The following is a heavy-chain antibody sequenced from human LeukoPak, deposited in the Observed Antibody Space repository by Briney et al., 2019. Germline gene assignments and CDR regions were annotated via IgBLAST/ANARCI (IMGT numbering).Heavy chain of an antibody. V-gene: IGHV1-8*01. J-gene: IGHJ4*02. CDR3: AKGRVGRQQLVLNY. CDR2: MNPNNGNT. D-gene: IGHD6-13*01. CDR1: GYTFTNYD. Sequence: ASVKVSCKASGYTFTNYDITWVRQASGEGLEWMGWMNPNNGNTGYAQRFQGRVTLTRDTSISTAYMELSSLRSEDTAVYYCAKGRVGRQQLVLNYWGQGTLVTVSS.